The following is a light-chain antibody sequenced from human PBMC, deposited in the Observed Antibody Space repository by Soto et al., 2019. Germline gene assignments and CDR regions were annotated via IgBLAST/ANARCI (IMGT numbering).Light chain of an antibody. Sequence: QSVLTQPPSVSAGPRQKVTISCSGSSSNIRNNYVSWYQQLPGTAPKLLIYDNNKRPSGIPDRFSGSKSGTSATLGITGLQTGGEADYYCGTWDSSLSAYVFGTGTKVTVL. J-gene: IGLJ1*01. CDR3: GTWDSSLSAYV. V-gene: IGLV1-51*01. CDR1: SSNIRNNY. CDR2: DNN.